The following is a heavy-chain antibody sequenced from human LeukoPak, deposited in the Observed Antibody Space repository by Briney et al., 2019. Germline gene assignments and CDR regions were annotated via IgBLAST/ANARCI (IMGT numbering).Heavy chain of an antibody. CDR1: GYTFTSYD. V-gene: IGHV1-8*01. CDR3: ARGLRGYSGYCFDY. Sequence: ASVKVSCKASGYTFTSYDINWVRQATGQGLAWMGWMNPNSGNTGYAQKFQGRVTMTRNTSISTAYMELSSLRSEDTAVYYCARGLRGYSGYCFDYWGQGTLVTVSS. D-gene: IGHD5-12*01. CDR2: MNPNSGNT. J-gene: IGHJ4*02.